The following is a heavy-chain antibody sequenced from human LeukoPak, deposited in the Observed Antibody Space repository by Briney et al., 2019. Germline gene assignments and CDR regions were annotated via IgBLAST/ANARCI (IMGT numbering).Heavy chain of an antibody. CDR2: IYHSGST. J-gene: IGHJ3*02. Sequence: SETLSLTCAASGGSISSSNWWSWVRQPPGEGLEWIGEIYHSGSTNYNPSLKSRVTISVDKSKNQFSLKLSSVTAADTAVYYCAKSNGYGLVDIWGQGTMVTVSS. CDR3: AKSNGYGLVDI. CDR1: GGSISSSNW. D-gene: IGHD3-10*01. V-gene: IGHV4-4*02.